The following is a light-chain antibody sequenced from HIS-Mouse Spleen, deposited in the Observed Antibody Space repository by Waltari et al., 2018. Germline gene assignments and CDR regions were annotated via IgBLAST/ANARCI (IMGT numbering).Light chain of an antibody. V-gene: IGLV2-23*03. CDR3: CSYAGSSTFERV. Sequence: QSALTQPASASGSPVQSITISCTGTSSDVWSYNLVPWYQQHPGKAPKLMIYEGSKRPSGVSNRFSGSKSGNTASLTISGLQAEDEADYYCCSYAGSSTFERVFGGGTKLTVL. CDR2: EGS. CDR1: SSDVWSYNL. J-gene: IGLJ3*02.